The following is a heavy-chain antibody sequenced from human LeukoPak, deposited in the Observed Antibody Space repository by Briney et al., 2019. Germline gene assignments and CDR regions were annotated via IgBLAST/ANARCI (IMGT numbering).Heavy chain of an antibody. D-gene: IGHD3-22*01. CDR1: GFTFSSYW. CDR2: INSDGSST. V-gene: IGHV3-74*01. J-gene: IGHJ4*02. CDR3: ASELEKSMIVGPSFDY. Sequence: PGGSLRLSCAASGFTFSSYWMHWVRQAPGKGLVWVSRINSDGSSTSYADSVKGRFTISRDNAKNTLYLQMNSLRAEDTAVYYCASELEKSMIVGPSFDYWGQGTLVTVSS.